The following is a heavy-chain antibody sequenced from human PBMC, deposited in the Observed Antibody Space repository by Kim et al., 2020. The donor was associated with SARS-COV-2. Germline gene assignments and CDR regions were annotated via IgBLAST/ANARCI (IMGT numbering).Heavy chain of an antibody. J-gene: IGHJ6*02. V-gene: IGHV5-10-1*01. CDR3: ARLVGGNKWQQLGGAYGMDV. CDR2: IDPSDSYT. Sequence: GESLKISCQGSGYSFTSYWISWVRQMPGKGLEWMGRIDPSDSYTNYSPSFQGHVTISADKSISTAYLQWSSLKASDTAMYYCARLVGGNKWQQLGGAYGMDVWGQGTTVTVSS. CDR1: GYSFTSYW. D-gene: IGHD6-13*01.